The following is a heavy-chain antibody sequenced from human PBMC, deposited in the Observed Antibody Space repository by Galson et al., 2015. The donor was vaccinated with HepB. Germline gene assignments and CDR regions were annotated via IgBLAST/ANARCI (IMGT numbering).Heavy chain of an antibody. J-gene: IGHJ4*02. CDR3: ARDQSINTFRPGYDY. Sequence: SLRLSCAASGFTFSNYAIHWVRQAPGKGLVWVAVISYDGSNEYYADSVKGRFTISRDNSKTTLYLQMNSLRAEDTALYYCARDQSINTFRPGYDYWGQGTLVTVSS. D-gene: IGHD2/OR15-2a*01. CDR1: GFTFSNYA. CDR2: ISYDGSNE. V-gene: IGHV3-30*04.